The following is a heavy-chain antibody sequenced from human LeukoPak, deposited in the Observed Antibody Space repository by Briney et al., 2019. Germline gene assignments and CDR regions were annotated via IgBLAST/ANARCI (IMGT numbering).Heavy chain of an antibody. Sequence: GRSLRLSCAGSGFTFSSYGMHWVRQAPGKGLEWVVVISYDGSNKYYADSVKGRFTISRDNSKNTLYLQMNSLRAEDTAVYYCAKTPKPREWREGYFDYWGQGTLVTVSS. V-gene: IGHV3-30*18. D-gene: IGHD3-3*01. CDR1: GFTFSSYG. CDR2: ISYDGSNK. J-gene: IGHJ4*02. CDR3: AKTPKPREWREGYFDY.